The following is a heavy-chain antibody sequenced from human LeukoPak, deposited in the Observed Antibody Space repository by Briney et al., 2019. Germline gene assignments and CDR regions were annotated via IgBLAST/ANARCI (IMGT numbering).Heavy chain of an antibody. CDR1: GFTFNSYA. J-gene: IGHJ6*03. CDR2: ISGSGGRT. V-gene: IGHV3-23*01. CDR3: AKGGTRAERNYYYMDV. Sequence: GGSLRLSCAASGFTFNSYAMSWVRQAPGKGLEWVSTISGSGGRTYYADSVKGRFTISRDNSKDTLYLQMNSLRAEDTAVYYCAKGGTRAERNYYYMDVWGKGTTVTVSS.